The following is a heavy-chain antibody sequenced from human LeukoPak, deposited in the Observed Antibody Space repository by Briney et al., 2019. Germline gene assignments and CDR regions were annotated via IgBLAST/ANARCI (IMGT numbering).Heavy chain of an antibody. CDR2: MNPNSGNT. Sequence: GASVKVSCKASGYTFTSYDINWVRPATGQGLEWMGWMNPNSGNTGYAQRFQGRVTMTRNTSISTAYMELSSLRSEDTAVYYCAAYCSSTSCYSDGAWGQGTLVTVSS. J-gene: IGHJ5*02. V-gene: IGHV1-8*02. CDR1: GYTFTSYD. D-gene: IGHD2-2*01. CDR3: AAYCSSTSCYSDGA.